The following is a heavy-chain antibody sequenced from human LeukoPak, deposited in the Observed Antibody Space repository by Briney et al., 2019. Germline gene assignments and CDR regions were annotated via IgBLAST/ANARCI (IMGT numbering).Heavy chain of an antibody. V-gene: IGHV1-2*02. CDR2: INPNSGDR. Sequence: ASVKVFCKASVYTFSVFYVHWVRQAPGQGREWMGWINPNSGDRKYAQKFQGRVTMTRDTSISTAYMELSRLRSDETAVYYCARDTVGGVWDSNWFDPWGQGTLVTVSS. CDR1: VYTFSVFY. CDR3: ARDTVGGVWDSNWFDP. J-gene: IGHJ5*02. D-gene: IGHD4-23*01.